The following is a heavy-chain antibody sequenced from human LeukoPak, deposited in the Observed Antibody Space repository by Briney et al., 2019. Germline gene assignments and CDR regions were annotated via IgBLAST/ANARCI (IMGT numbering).Heavy chain of an antibody. V-gene: IGHV3-23*01. J-gene: IGHJ6*03. CDR2: ISGSGGST. CDR1: GFTFSSDG. D-gene: IGHD1-26*01. Sequence: GGSLRLSCLASGFTFSSDGMSWVRQAAGKGLEWVSGISGSGGSTYYADSVKGRFTISRDNAKNSPYLQLNSLRAEDTAVYYCARDPYSGTYSDYYYYYMDVWGKGTTVTVSS. CDR3: ARDPYSGTYSDYYYYYMDV.